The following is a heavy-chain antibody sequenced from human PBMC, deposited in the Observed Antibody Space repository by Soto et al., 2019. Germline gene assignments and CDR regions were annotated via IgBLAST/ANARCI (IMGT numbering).Heavy chain of an antibody. Sequence: PGESLKISCKGSGYSFTSYWISWVRQMPGKGLEWMGRIDPSDSHTNYSPSFQGHVTISADKSISTAYLQWSSLKASDTAMYYCARHVSGYSYGYWYYYYGMDVWGQGTTVTVSS. CDR2: IDPSDSHT. D-gene: IGHD5-18*01. CDR1: GYSFTSYW. J-gene: IGHJ6*02. V-gene: IGHV5-10-1*01. CDR3: ARHVSGYSYGYWYYYYGMDV.